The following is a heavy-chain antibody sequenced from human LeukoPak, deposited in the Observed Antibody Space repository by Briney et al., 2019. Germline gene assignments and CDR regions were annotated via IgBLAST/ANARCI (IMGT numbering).Heavy chain of an antibody. CDR2: IFYSGRT. J-gene: IGHJ4*02. V-gene: IGHV4-59*08. D-gene: IGHD5-18*01. CDR3: STSAQLWSERLDY. Sequence: PSETLSLTCTVSGGSISSYYWSWIRQPPGKGLEWIGYIFYSGRTNYNPSLKSRLTMSLDTSKNQFSLKLTSVTAADTAVYYCSTSAQLWSERLDYWGQGALVTVSS. CDR1: GGSISSYY.